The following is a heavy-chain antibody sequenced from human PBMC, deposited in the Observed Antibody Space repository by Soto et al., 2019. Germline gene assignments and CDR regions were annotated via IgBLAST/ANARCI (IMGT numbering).Heavy chain of an antibody. J-gene: IGHJ4*02. D-gene: IGHD3-10*01. V-gene: IGHV4-39*01. CDR3: AKQIWFGSRGFFDY. CDR2: IYYSGST. CDR1: GGSISSSSYY. Sequence: PSETLSLTCTVSGGSISSSSYYWGWIRQPPGKGLEWIGSIYYSGSTYYNPSLKSRVTISVDTSKNQFSLKLSSVGAADTAVYYCAKQIWFGSRGFFDYWGQGTLVTVSP.